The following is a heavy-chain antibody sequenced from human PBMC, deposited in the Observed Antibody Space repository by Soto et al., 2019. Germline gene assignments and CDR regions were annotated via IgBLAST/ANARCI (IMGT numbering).Heavy chain of an antibody. CDR3: ARDGQQLAPYAMDV. D-gene: IGHD1-1*01. CDR2: IWYDGSHT. V-gene: IGHV3-33*01. J-gene: IGHJ6*02. Sequence: QVQLVESGGGVVQPGRSLRLSCAASGFIFKHHAMHWVRQAAGKGLEWVAQIWYDGSHTYYTDSVKGRFTISRDNLKDMVYLQMDRLRAEDTAVYYCARDGQQLAPYAMDVWGQGTTVTVSS. CDR1: GFIFKHHA.